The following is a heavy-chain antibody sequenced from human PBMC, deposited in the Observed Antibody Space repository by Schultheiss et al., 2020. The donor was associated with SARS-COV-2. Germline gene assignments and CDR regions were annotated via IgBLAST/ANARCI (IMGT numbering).Heavy chain of an antibody. J-gene: IGHJ4*02. CDR3: AIRGGDFKFDY. V-gene: IGHV3-23*01. CDR1: GFTFSRYW. Sequence: GGSLRLSCAASGFTFSRYWMSWVRQAPGKGLEWVSAISGSGGSTYYGDSVKGRFTISRDNSKNMLYLQVNSLRAEDTAVYYCAIRGGDFKFDYWGQGTLVTVSS. CDR2: ISGSGGST. D-gene: IGHD4-17*01.